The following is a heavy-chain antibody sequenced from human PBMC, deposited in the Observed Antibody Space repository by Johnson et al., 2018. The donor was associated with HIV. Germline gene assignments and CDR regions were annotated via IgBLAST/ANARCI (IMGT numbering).Heavy chain of an antibody. CDR1: GFTFSSYG. CDR2: TYYEGINK. Sequence: QVLLLESGGGVVQPGRSLKLSCAASGFTFSSYGMHWVRQAPGKGLEWMALTYYEGINKYYADSMKGRFTISRDNTKNTLYLQMNSLRAEDTDVYYCAKIMSKWSVDDDAFDVWGQGTMVTVSS. V-gene: IGHV3-33*06. D-gene: IGHD2-15*01. J-gene: IGHJ3*01. CDR3: AKIMSKWSVDDDAFDV.